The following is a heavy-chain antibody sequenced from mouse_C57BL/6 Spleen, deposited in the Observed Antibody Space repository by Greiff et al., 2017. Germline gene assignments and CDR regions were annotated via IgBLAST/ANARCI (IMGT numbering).Heavy chain of an antibody. CDR1: GYTFTSYW. CDR2: IDPNSGGT. J-gene: IGHJ4*01. CDR3: ARGLLPRDYYAMDY. Sequence: QSCKASGYTFTSYWMHWVKQRPGRGLEWIGRIDPNSGGTKYNEKFKSKATLTVDKPSSTAYMQLSSLTSEDSAVYYCARGLLPRDYYAMDYWGQGTSVTVSS. V-gene: IGHV1-72*01. D-gene: IGHD2-3*01.